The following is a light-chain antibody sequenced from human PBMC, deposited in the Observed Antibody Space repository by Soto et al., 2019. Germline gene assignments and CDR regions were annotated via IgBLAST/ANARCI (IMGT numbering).Light chain of an antibody. V-gene: IGLV2-14*01. Sequence: QSVLTHPASVSGSPGQSITISCTGTSTDVGGYKYVSWYQQHPGTAPKLMIFEVNGRPSGVSDRFSGSKSGNTASLTISGLQPEDEADYYCSSFSSSSTPYVFGTGTKVTVL. J-gene: IGLJ1*01. CDR1: STDVGGYKY. CDR3: SSFSSSSTPYV. CDR2: EVN.